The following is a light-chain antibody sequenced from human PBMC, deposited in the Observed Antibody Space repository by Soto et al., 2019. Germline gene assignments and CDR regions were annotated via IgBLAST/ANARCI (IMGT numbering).Light chain of an antibody. V-gene: IGKV3-20*01. CDR1: QSVSNNY. CDR2: GSS. J-gene: IGKJ2*01. Sequence: EVVLTQSPGTLSLSPGERATLSCRASQSVSNNYFAWYQQKPGQAPRLLIFGSSDRATGIPDRFSGSGSGTDFTLTISRREPEDFAVYYCQQYGSSPPYTCGQGTKLEIK. CDR3: QQYGSSPPYT.